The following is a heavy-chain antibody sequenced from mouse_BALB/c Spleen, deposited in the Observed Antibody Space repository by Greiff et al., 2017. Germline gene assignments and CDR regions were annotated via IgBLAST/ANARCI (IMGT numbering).Heavy chain of an antibody. CDR3: AYYYGSSFAY. CDR1: GYTFTDYY. D-gene: IGHD1-1*01. J-gene: IGHJ3*01. CDR2: IYPGSGNT. V-gene: IGHV1-77*01. Sequence: QVQLKESGAELARPGASVKLSCKASGYTFTDYYINWVKQRTGQGLEWIGEIYPGSGNTYYNEKFKGKATLTADKSSSTAYMQLSSLTSEDSAVYFCAYYYGSSFAYWGQGTLVTVSA.